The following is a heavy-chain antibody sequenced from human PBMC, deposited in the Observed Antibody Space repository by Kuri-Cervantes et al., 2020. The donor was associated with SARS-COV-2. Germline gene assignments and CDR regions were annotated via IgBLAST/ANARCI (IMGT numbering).Heavy chain of an antibody. Sequence: ASVKVSCKASGYTFTSYGISWVRQATGQGLEWMGWMNPNSGNTGYAQKFQGRVTITADKSTSTAYMELSSLTSEDTAVYYCARVAAAAGPAGEYSFYMDVWGKGTTVTVSS. D-gene: IGHD6-13*01. CDR3: ARVAAAAGPAGEYSFYMDV. J-gene: IGHJ6*03. V-gene: IGHV1-8*03. CDR1: GYTFTSYG. CDR2: MNPNSGNT.